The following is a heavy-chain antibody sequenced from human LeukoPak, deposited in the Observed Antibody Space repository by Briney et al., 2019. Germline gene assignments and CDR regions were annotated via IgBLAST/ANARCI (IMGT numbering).Heavy chain of an antibody. CDR3: ARDGVGSKVSGYYYYYYYMDV. J-gene: IGHJ6*03. Sequence: ASVKVSCKASGGTFSSYAISWVRQAPGQGLEWMGRIIPILGIANYAQKFQGRVTITADKSTSTAYMELSSLRSEDTAVYYCARDGVGSKVSGYYYYYYYMDVWGKGTTVTVSS. V-gene: IGHV1-69*04. CDR1: GGTFSSYA. D-gene: IGHD2-15*01. CDR2: IIPILGIA.